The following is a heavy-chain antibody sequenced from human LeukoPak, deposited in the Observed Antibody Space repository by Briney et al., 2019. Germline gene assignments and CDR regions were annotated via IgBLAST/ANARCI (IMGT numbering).Heavy chain of an antibody. Sequence: LPGGSLRLSCAASGFTFSSYAMSWVRQAPGKGLEWVSAISGSGGSTYYVDSVKGRFTISRDNAKNTLYLQMNSLRAENTAVYYCAKNPFSHVDIVATISPLGFDYWGQGTLVTVSS. CDR3: AKNPFSHVDIVATISPLGFDY. D-gene: IGHD5-12*01. CDR1: GFTFSSYA. V-gene: IGHV3-23*01. CDR2: ISGSGGST. J-gene: IGHJ4*02.